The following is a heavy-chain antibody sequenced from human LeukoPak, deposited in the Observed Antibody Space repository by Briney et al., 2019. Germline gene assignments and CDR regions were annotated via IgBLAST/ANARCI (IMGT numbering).Heavy chain of an antibody. J-gene: IGHJ5*02. CDR1: GGSISSYY. CDR3: ARDKRMVRGVIIHNWFDP. D-gene: IGHD3-10*01. V-gene: IGHV4-4*07. CDR2: IYTSGST. Sequence: SETLSLTCTVSGGSISSYYWSWIRQPAGKGLEWIGRIYTSGSTNYNPSLKSRVTMSVDTSKNQCSLKLSSVTAADTAVYYCARDKRMVRGVIIHNWFDPWGQGTLVTVSS.